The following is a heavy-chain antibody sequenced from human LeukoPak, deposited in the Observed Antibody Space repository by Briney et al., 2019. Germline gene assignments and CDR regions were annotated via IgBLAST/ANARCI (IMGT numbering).Heavy chain of an antibody. Sequence: PGGSLRLSCAASGFTFSSYAMSWVRQAPGKGLEWVSAISGSGGSTYYADSVKGWFTISRDNSKNTLYLQMNSLRAEDTAVYYCANSRALSGYDYFDYWGQGTLVTVSS. CDR3: ANSRALSGYDYFDY. CDR2: ISGSGGST. V-gene: IGHV3-23*01. J-gene: IGHJ4*02. CDR1: GFTFSSYA. D-gene: IGHD5-12*01.